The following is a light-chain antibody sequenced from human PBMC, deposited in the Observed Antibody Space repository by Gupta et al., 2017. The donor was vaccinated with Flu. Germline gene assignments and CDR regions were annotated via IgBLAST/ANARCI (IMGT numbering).Light chain of an antibody. J-gene: IGKJ1*01. CDR1: QSVSSSY. Sequence: EIVLTQSPGTLSLSPGERATLSCRASQSVSSSYLAWYQQKPGQAPRLLIYGASSRATGLPDRFSGSASGTDFTLTISMLDPEDFAVYYCHQDGSSPWTFGQGTKVEIK. CDR2: GAS. V-gene: IGKV3-20*01. CDR3: HQDGSSPWT.